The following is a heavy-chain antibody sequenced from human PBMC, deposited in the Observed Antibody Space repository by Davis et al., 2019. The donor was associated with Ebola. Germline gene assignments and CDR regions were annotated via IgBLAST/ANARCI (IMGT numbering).Heavy chain of an antibody. J-gene: IGHJ4*02. CDR3: ARDLWNDWGVGY. Sequence: GGSLRLSCAASGFTFSSYGMHWVRQAPGKELEWVAVMSYDGSNKYYADSVKGRFTISRDNSKNTLYLQMNSLRAEDTAVYYCARDLWNDWGVGYWGQGTLVTVSS. CDR1: GFTFSSYG. CDR2: MSYDGSNK. D-gene: IGHD1-1*01. V-gene: IGHV3-33*01.